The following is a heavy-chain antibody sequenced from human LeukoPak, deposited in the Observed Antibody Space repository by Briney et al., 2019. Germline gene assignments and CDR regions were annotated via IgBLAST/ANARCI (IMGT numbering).Heavy chain of an antibody. D-gene: IGHD2-2*01. V-gene: IGHV1-18*01. CDR1: GYTFTSYG. Sequence: GASVKVSCKASGYTFTSYGISWVRQAPGQGLEWMGWISAYNGNTNYAQKLQGRVTMTTDTSTSTAYMELRSLRSDDTAVYYCARDLDCSSTSCYWYWFDTWGQGTLVTVSS. CDR2: ISAYNGNT. J-gene: IGHJ5*02. CDR3: ARDLDCSSTSCYWYWFDT.